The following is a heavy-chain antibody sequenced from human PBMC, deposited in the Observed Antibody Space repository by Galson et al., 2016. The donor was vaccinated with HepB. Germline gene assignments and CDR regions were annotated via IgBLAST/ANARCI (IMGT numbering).Heavy chain of an antibody. Sequence: SVKVSCKASGYTFTEYGISWVRQAPGQGLEWMGSINTNTGNPTYAQGFTGRFAFSFDTSVSTAYMQITGLKTEDTAVYYCARIVPGAMFSTRGWFDPWGQGALVTVSS. CDR2: INTNTGNP. CDR3: ARIVPGAMFSTRGWFDP. J-gene: IGHJ5*02. V-gene: IGHV7-4-1*02. CDR1: GYTFTEYG. D-gene: IGHD2-2*01.